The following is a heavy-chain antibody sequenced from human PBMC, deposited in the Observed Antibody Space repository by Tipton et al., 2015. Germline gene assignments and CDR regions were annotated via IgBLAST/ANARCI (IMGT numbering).Heavy chain of an antibody. J-gene: IGHJ4*02. V-gene: IGHV3-48*01. CDR1: GFTFSPYS. CDR2: IGSSPTTI. CDR3: ARQYYNVLTGPEEHFDD. D-gene: IGHD3-9*01. Sequence: GSLRLSCAVSGFTFSPYSFNWVRQAPGKGLEWVAYIGSSPTTIYYADSVKGRFTISRDNSKNTVYLQMNSLGAEDTAVYYCARQYYNVLTGPEEHFDDWGQGTLVTVSS.